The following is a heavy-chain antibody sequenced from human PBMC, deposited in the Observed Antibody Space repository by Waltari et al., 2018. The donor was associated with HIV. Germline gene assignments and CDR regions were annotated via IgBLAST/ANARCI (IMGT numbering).Heavy chain of an antibody. J-gene: IGHJ4*02. D-gene: IGHD6-13*01. CDR1: GGSISSGGYY. CDR2: IYYSGST. CDR3: ARDFGTAAGPYYFDY. V-gene: IGHV4-31*03. Sequence: QVQLQESGPGLVKPSQTLSLTCTVSGGSISSGGYYWSWIRQHPGKGLEWIGYIYYSGSTYYNPSLKSRVTISVDTSKNQFFRKLSAVTAAETAVYYCARDFGTAAGPYYFDYWGQGTLVTVSS.